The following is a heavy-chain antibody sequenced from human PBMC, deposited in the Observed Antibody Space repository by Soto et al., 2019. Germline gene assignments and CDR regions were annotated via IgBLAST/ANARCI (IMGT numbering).Heavy chain of an antibody. Sequence: LSLTCTVSGGSLTKSYWSWIRQPPGKVLEWIGYIYYTGRANYNASLKSRVSISLDTSNYQFSLKLSSVTAADTAVYYCARDGDGRMTTNPYCYNGMDVWGTVTTVTVSS. CDR1: GGSLTKSY. D-gene: IGHD4-4*01. J-gene: IGHJ6*04. V-gene: IGHV4-59*01. CDR3: ARDGDGRMTTNPYCYNGMDV. CDR2: IYYTGRA.